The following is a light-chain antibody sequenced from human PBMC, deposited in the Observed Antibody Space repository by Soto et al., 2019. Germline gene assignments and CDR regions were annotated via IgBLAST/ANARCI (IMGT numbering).Light chain of an antibody. CDR3: SSYAGSNNYVV. CDR2: EGS. CDR1: SSDVGGYIL. Sequence: QSALTQPASVSGSPGQSITISCTGTSSDVGGYILVSWYQQHPGKAPKLMIYEGSKRPSGVPDRFSASKSGNTASLTVSGLQTEDEADYYCSSYAGSNNYVVFGGGTKLTVL. V-gene: IGLV2-8*01. J-gene: IGLJ2*01.